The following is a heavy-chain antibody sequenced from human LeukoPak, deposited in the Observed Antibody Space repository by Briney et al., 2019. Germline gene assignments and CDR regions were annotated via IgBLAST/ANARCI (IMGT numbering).Heavy chain of an antibody. Sequence: GGSLRLSCAASGFTFSSYSMNWVRQAPGKGLEWVSSISSSSSYMYYADSVKGRFTISRDNAKNSLYLQMNSLRAEDTAVYYCARGSRDDYSNPPFDHWGQGTLVTVSS. CDR1: GFTFSSYS. D-gene: IGHD4-11*01. CDR3: ARGSRDDYSNPPFDH. CDR2: ISSSSSYM. J-gene: IGHJ4*02. V-gene: IGHV3-21*01.